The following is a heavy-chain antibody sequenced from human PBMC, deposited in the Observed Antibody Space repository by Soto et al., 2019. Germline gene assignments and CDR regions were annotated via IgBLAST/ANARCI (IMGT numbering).Heavy chain of an antibody. Sequence: QVQLQESGPGLVKPSQTLSLTCTVSGGSISSGDYYWSWIRQPPGKGLEWIGYIYYSGSTYYNPSLKIRVTISVDASKNQFSRKLSSVTAADTAVYYCARVDTAMVKFDYWGQGTLVTVSS. V-gene: IGHV4-30-4*01. J-gene: IGHJ4*02. D-gene: IGHD5-18*01. CDR1: GGSISSGDYY. CDR3: ARVDTAMVKFDY. CDR2: IYYSGST.